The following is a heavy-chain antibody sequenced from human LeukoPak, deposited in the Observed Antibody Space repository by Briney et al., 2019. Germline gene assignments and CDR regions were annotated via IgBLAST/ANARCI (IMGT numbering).Heavy chain of an antibody. J-gene: IGHJ4*02. CDR3: ARESGSYRYFDY. CDR2: IYTSGNT. D-gene: IGHD1-26*01. Sequence: SETLSLACTVSGDSISGYYWSWVRQPAGKGLEWIGRIYTSGNTNYNPSLKSRVTMSVDTSKNQFSLKLSSVTAADTAVYYCARESGSYRYFDYWGQGTLVTVSS. CDR1: GDSISGYY. V-gene: IGHV4-4*07.